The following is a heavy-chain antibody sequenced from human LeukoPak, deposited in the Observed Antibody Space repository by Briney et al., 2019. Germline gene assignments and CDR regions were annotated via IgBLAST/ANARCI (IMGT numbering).Heavy chain of an antibody. CDR3: ARENFRWLLRTFDT. J-gene: IGHJ3*02. CDR1: GGSISSGGYY. Sequence: SETLSLTCTVSGGSISSGGYYWSWIRQPPGKGLEWIGYIYHSGSTYYNPSLKSRVTISVDRSKNQFSLKLRSVTAADTAVYYCARENFRWLLRTFDTWGQGTMVTVSS. D-gene: IGHD2-21*01. CDR2: IYHSGST. V-gene: IGHV4-30-2*01.